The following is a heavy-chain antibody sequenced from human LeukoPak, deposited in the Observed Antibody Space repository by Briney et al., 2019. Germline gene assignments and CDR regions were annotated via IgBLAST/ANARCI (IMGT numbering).Heavy chain of an antibody. Sequence: ASVKVSCKASGYTFTSYGIRWVRQARGQGLEWMRWISAYNGNTNYAQKVQGRVTMSTDTYKSTAYMELRSLRFDDTAIYYCAKDWHILTGRNCFDPWGQGTLVTVSS. J-gene: IGHJ5*02. V-gene: IGHV1-18*01. CDR2: ISAYNGNT. CDR3: AKDWHILTGRNCFDP. D-gene: IGHD3-9*01. CDR1: GYTFTSYG.